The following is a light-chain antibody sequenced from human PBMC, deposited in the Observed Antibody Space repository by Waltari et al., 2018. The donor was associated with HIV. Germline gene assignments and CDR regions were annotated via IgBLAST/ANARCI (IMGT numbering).Light chain of an antibody. CDR2: RND. CDR1: NSNIGRNF. Sequence: QSGLTQPPSVSGTPGQRLTIPCSGSNSNIGRNFVFWYRQLPGAAPSLLVYRNDQRPSGVVDRFSGSRSGASASLVIVRLRVEDEADYYWASWDDGLSGHVFGGGTTVSV. J-gene: IGLJ1*01. V-gene: IGLV1-47*01. CDR3: ASWDDGLSGHV.